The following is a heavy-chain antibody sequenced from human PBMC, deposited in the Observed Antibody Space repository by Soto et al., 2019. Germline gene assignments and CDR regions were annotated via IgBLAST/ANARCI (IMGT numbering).Heavy chain of an antibody. CDR3: ASSQKGYNWNYFDH. D-gene: IGHD1-20*01. CDR2: VFYTGFT. V-gene: IGHV4-39*01. J-gene: IGHJ4*02. Sequence: PSETLSLTCAVSGGSISGSYYYWGWLRQSPWRGPEWIGSVFYTGFTSYNPSLESRVSVSVDTSKNQFSLKVSAVTAADTAVYYCASSQKGYNWNYFDHWGQGALVNVSS. CDR1: GGSISGSYYY.